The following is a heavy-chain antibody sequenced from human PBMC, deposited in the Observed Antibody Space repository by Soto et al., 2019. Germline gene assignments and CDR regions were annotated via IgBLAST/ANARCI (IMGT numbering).Heavy chain of an antibody. J-gene: IGHJ6*02. CDR1: GFTFSSYG. Sequence: AGGSLRLSCAASGFTFSSYGMHWVRQAPGKGLEWVAVISYDGSNKYYADSVKGRFTINPDTSKNQFSLQLNSVTPEDTAVYYCARVNWNLGYYGMDVWGQGTTVTVSS. CDR3: ARVNWNLGYYGMDV. V-gene: IGHV3-30*03. CDR2: ISYDGSNK. D-gene: IGHD1-7*01.